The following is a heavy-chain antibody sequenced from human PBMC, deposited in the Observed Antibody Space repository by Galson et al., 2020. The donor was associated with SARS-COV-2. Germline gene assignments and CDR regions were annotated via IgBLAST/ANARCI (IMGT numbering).Heavy chain of an antibody. Sequence: TGGSLRLSCAASGFTFSNAWMTWVRQAPGKGLEWVGLIKSKTDGGTTDYAATVKGRFAISRDDSKDTLFLQMNSLKTDDTAVYYCTTGSSWDYWGQGTLVTGSA. CDR1: GFTFSNAW. CDR2: IKSKTDGGTT. CDR3: TTGSSWDY. V-gene: IGHV3-15*01. J-gene: IGHJ4*02.